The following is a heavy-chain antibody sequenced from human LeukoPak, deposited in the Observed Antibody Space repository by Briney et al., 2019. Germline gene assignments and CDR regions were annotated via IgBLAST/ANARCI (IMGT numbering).Heavy chain of an antibody. CDR1: GYSISSGYY. V-gene: IGHV4-38-2*02. CDR2: IYHSGST. CDR3: ASLRERSFYARGFDY. Sequence: SETLSLTCTVSGYSISSGYYWGWIRQPPGKGLEWIGSIYHSGSTYYNPSLKSRVTISVDTSKNQFSLKRSSVTAADTAVYYCASLRERSFYARGFDYWGQGTLVTVSS. D-gene: IGHD2-2*01. J-gene: IGHJ4*02.